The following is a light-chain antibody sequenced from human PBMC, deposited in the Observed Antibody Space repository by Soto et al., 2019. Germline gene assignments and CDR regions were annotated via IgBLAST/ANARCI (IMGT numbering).Light chain of an antibody. CDR1: QGIRNE. Sequence: QMTQSPSSLSASVGDRVTITCRASQGIRNELGWYQHKPGKAPRRLIYAASTLQSGVPSRFSGSGSGTEFTLTITSLQPEDFATYYCLQHNSYPWTFGQGTKVDIK. CDR2: AAS. J-gene: IGKJ1*01. CDR3: LQHNSYPWT. V-gene: IGKV1-17*01.